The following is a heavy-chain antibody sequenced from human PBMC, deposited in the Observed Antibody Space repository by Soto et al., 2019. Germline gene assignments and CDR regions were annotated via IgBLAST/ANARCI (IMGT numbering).Heavy chain of an antibody. D-gene: IGHD2-2*01. Sequence: ASVKVSCKASGYTFTSYGISWVRQAPGQGLEWMGWISAYNGNTNYAQKLQGRVTMTTDTSTSTAYMELRSLRSDDTAVYYCARDDIVLVPAASKTYYYYGMDVWGQGTTVTVSS. V-gene: IGHV1-18*01. CDR2: ISAYNGNT. J-gene: IGHJ6*02. CDR3: ARDDIVLVPAASKTYYYYGMDV. CDR1: GYTFTSYG.